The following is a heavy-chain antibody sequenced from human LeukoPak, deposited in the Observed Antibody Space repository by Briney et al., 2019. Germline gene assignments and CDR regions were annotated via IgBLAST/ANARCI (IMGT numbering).Heavy chain of an antibody. CDR2: ISSSSSYI. CDR3: ARVGYYDSSGYRAFDI. CDR1: GFTFSSYS. Sequence: GGSLRLSCAASGFTFSSYSRSWVRQAPGKGLEWVASISSSSSYIYYADSVKGGFTISRDNAKNSLYLQMNSLRAEDTAVYYCARVGYYDSSGYRAFDIWGQGTMVTVSS. D-gene: IGHD3-22*01. V-gene: IGHV3-21*01. J-gene: IGHJ3*02.